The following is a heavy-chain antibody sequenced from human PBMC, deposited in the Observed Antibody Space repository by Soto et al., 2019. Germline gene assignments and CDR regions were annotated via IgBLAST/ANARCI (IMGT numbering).Heavy chain of an antibody. V-gene: IGHV3-74*01. D-gene: IGHD2-15*01. CDR2: INSDGSST. CDR1: GFTFSSYW. J-gene: IGHJ4*02. Sequence: EVQLVESGGGLVQPGGSLRLSCAASGFTFSSYWMYWVRQAPGKGLVWVSRINSDGSSTSYADSVKGRFTISRDNAKNTXYXXRNILRAEDTAVYYCARVVGWRCSGGSCYPYYFDYWGQGTLVTVSS. CDR3: ARVVGWRCSGGSCYPYYFDY.